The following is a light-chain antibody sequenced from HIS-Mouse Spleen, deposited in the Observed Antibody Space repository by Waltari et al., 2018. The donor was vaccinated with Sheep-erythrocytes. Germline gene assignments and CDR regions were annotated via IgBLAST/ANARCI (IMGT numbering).Light chain of an antibody. J-gene: IGLJ3*02. CDR1: SSDVGSDNL. Sequence: QSALTQPASVSGSPGQSITISCTGTSSDVGSDNLVSWYQQHPGKAPKLMFYEGSKRPTGVSNRFSGSQSGNTASLTISGLQAEDEPDYYCCSYAGSSTPWVFGGGTKLTVL. V-gene: IGLV2-23*01. CDR2: EGS. CDR3: CSYAGSSTPWV.